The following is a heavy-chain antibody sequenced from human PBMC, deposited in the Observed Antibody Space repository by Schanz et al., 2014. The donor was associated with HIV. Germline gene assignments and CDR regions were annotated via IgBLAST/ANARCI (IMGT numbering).Heavy chain of an antibody. Sequence: EVQLLESGGGLVQPGGSLRLSCVASGFPFSNFAMSWVRQDPGRGLEWVSAISESGGSTYYADSVKGRFTISRDNSKNTLYLQMTTLRIDDTAVYYCAKPEYDSRGNSQSHFDYWGQGTLVTVSS. V-gene: IGHV3-23*01. CDR1: GFPFSNFA. D-gene: IGHD3-22*01. CDR2: ISESGGST. CDR3: AKPEYDSRGNSQSHFDY. J-gene: IGHJ4*02.